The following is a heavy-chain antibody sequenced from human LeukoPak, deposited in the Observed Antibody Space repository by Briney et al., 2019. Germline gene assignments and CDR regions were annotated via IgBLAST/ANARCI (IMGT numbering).Heavy chain of an antibody. CDR2: MNPNSGNT. V-gene: IGHV1-8*01. D-gene: IGHD3-10*01. J-gene: IGHJ6*02. Sequence: GASVKVSCKASGYTFTSYDINWVRQATGQGLEWMGWMNPNSGNTGYAQKFQGRVTMTSNTSISTAYMELSSLRSEDTAVYYCARDYGSGSYYYYYYGMDVWGQGTTVTVSS. CDR1: GYTFTSYD. CDR3: ARDYGSGSYYYYYYGMDV.